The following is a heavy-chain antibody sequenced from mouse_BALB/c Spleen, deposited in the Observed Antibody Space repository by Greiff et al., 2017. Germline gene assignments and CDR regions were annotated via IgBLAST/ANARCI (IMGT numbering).Heavy chain of an antibody. Sequence: LQESGAELVRPGSSVKISCKASGYAFSSYWMNWVKQRPGQGLEWIGQIYPGDGDTNYNGKFKGKATLTADKSSSTANMQLSSLTSEDSAVYFCAREDYGSTNYAMDYWGQGTSVTVSS. D-gene: IGHD1-1*01. CDR3: AREDYGSTNYAMDY. CDR2: IYPGDGDT. J-gene: IGHJ4*01. V-gene: IGHV1-80*01. CDR1: GYAFSSYW.